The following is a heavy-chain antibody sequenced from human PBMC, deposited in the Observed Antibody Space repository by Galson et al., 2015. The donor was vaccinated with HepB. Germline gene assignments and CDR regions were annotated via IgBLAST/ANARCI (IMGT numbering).Heavy chain of an antibody. CDR1: GFTFSDTW. V-gene: IGHV3-15*01. D-gene: IGHD3-22*01. J-gene: IGHJ4*02. CDR3: TTMGPPNYYYDSSGDDY. Sequence: SLRLSCAASGFTFSDTWMTWVRQAPGKGLEWVGRIKTKIDGGTTDYAAPVKGRFTISRDDSKNTLYLQMNSLKIEDTAVYYCTTMGPPNYYYDSSGDDYWGQGTLVTVSS. CDR2: IKTKIDGGTT.